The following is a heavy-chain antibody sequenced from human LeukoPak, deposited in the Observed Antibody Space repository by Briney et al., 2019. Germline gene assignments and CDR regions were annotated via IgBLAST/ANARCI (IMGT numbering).Heavy chain of an antibody. CDR3: ARVSRISPAK. Sequence: SETLSLTCTVSGGSISSGSYYWSWIRQPAGKGLEWIGRIYTSGSTNCNPSLKSRVTISVDTSKNQFSLKLSSVTAADTAVYYCARVSRISPAKWGQGTLVTVSS. CDR2: IYTSGST. J-gene: IGHJ4*02. V-gene: IGHV4-61*02. D-gene: IGHD2-15*01. CDR1: GGSISSGSYY.